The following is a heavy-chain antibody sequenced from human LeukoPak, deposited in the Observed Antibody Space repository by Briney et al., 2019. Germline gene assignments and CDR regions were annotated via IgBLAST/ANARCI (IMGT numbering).Heavy chain of an antibody. CDR2: IKSNTDGGKT. CDR3: TTLKATWGY. CDR1: GFTFSDAW. V-gene: IGHV3-15*01. J-gene: IGHJ4*02. D-gene: IGHD7-27*01. Sequence: GGSLRLSCAASGFTFSDAWMSWVRQAPGKGLEWVGRIKSNTDGGKTDYAAPVKGRFTISRDDSKNTLHLQMNSLKTEDTAVYYCTTLKATWGYWGQGTLVTVSS.